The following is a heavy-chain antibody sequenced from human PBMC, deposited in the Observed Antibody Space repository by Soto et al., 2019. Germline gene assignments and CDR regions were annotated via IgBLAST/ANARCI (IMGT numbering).Heavy chain of an antibody. CDR3: AKDLPYYYDSGGYYADY. CDR1: GFTFSSYA. V-gene: IGHV3-23*01. CDR2: ISGSGGST. J-gene: IGHJ4*02. Sequence: GGSLRLSCAASGFTFSSYAMSWVRQAPGKGLEWVSAISGSGGSTYYADSVKGRFTISRDNSKNTLYLQMNSLRAEDTAVYYCAKDLPYYYDSGGYYADYWGQGTLVTVSS. D-gene: IGHD3-22*01.